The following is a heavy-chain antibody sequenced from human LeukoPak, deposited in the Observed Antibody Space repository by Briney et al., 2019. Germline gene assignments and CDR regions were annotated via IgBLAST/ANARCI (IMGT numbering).Heavy chain of an antibody. CDR3: ARGYSGYDDAFDI. V-gene: IGHV4-34*01. J-gene: IGHJ3*02. D-gene: IGHD5-12*01. CDR2: INHSGST. CDR1: GGSFSGYY. Sequence: SGTLSLTCAVYGGSFSGYYWSWIRQPPGKGLEWIGEINHSGSTNYNPSLKSRVTISVDTSKNQFSLKLSSVTAADTAVYYCARGYSGYDDAFDIWGQGTMVTVSS.